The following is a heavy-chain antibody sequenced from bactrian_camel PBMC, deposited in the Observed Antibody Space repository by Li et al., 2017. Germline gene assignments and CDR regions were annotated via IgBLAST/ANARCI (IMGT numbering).Heavy chain of an antibody. D-gene: IGHD6*01. CDR2: VTRVDTT. Sequence: QVQLVESGGGSVLAGGSLRLSCAASGHTYSSYCMAWYRQTPGKERELVSIVTRVDTTTYADSVKGRFTISRDNPKNTVYLQMNSLKPEDTAMYYCALDGSWYCNLRSSFPYWGQGTQVTVS. CDR3: ALDGSWYCNLRSSFPY. J-gene: IGHJ4*01. CDR1: GHTYSSYC. V-gene: IGHV3S53*01.